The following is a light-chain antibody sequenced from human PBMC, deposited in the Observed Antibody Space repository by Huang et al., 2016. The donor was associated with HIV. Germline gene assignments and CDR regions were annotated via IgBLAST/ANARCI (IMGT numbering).Light chain of an antibody. J-gene: IGKJ2*01. Sequence: DIQMTQSPSSLSASVGDRVTITCRASQGIGNSFAWYQQKPGKAPELLLYGASRLISGVPSKFSGSGYGTDHTLTINSLQPGDFATYYCQQYYSTPYTFGQGTNLETK. CDR3: QQYYSTPYT. CDR2: GAS. CDR1: QGIGNS. V-gene: IGKV1-NL1*01.